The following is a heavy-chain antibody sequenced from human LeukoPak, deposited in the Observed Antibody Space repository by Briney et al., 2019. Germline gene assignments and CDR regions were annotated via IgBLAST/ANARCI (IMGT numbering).Heavy chain of an antibody. Sequence: GASVKVSCKASGYTFTGYYMHWVRQAPGQGLEWMGRINPNSGGTNYAQKFQGRVTMTRDTSISTAYMELSRLRSDDTAVYYCARDTLSTGYSSSWYLVDYWGQGTLVTVSP. J-gene: IGHJ4*02. CDR3: ARDTLSTGYSSSWYLVDY. V-gene: IGHV1-2*06. CDR2: INPNSGGT. CDR1: GYTFTGYY. D-gene: IGHD6-13*01.